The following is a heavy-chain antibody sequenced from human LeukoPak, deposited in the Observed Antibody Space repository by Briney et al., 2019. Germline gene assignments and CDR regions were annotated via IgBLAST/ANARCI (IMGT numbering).Heavy chain of an antibody. D-gene: IGHD3-22*01. CDR2: ICYSGST. J-gene: IGHJ4*02. CDR1: GGSISSYY. V-gene: IGHV4-59*08. CDR3: ASLRNYYDSASVY. Sequence: PSETLSLTCTVSGGSISSYYWSWIRQPPGKGLEWIGYICYSGSTNYNPSLKSRVTISVDTAKNQFSLKLSSVTAADTAVYYCASLRNYYDSASVYWGQGTLVTVSS.